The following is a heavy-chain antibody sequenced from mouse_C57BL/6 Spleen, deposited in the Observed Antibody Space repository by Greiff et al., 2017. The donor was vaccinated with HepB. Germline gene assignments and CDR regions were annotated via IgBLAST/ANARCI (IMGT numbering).Heavy chain of an antibody. D-gene: IGHD2-2*01. V-gene: IGHV14-4*01. Sequence: EVQRVESGAELVRPGASVKLSCTASGFNIKDDYMHWVKQRPEQGLEWIGWIDPENGDTEYASKFQGKATITADTSSNTAYLQLSSLTSEDTAVYYCTTAMVTTGDYWGQGTTLTVSS. J-gene: IGHJ2*01. CDR3: TTAMVTTGDY. CDR1: GFNIKDDY. CDR2: IDPENGDT.